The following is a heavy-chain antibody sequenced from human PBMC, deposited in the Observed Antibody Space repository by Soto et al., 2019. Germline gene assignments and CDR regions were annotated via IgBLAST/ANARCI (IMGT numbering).Heavy chain of an antibody. CDR3: AKEQPGYSSSWYSGGDY. Sequence: SGGSLRLSCAASGFTFSSYGMHWVRQAPGKGLEWVAVISYDGSNKYYADSVKGRFTISRDNSKNTLYLQMNSLRAEDTAVYYCAKEQPGYSSSWYSGGDYWGQGTLVTVSS. CDR1: GFTFSSYG. CDR2: ISYDGSNK. J-gene: IGHJ4*02. V-gene: IGHV3-30*18. D-gene: IGHD6-13*01.